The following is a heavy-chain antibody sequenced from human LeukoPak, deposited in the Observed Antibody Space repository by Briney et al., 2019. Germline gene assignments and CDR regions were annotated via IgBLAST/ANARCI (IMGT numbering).Heavy chain of an antibody. CDR1: GFTFSSYS. J-gene: IGHJ6*03. D-gene: IGHD2-2*01. Sequence: PGGSLRLSCAASGFTFSSYSMNWVRQAPGKGLEWVSSISSSSSYIYYADSVKGRFTISRDNAKNSLYLQMNSLRAEDTAVYYCARAAGYCSSTSCPYYYYMDVWGKGTTVTVSS. V-gene: IGHV3-21*01. CDR3: ARAAGYCSSTSCPYYYYMDV. CDR2: ISSSSSYI.